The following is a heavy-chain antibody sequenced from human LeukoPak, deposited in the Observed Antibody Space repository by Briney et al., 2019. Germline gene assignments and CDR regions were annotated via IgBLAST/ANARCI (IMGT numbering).Heavy chain of an antibody. D-gene: IGHD4-17*01. CDR3: AKEATVTTNWLDP. V-gene: IGHV3-30*18. CDR1: GFTLNSYG. CDR2: TSYAGNNQ. J-gene: IGHJ5*02. Sequence: GGSLRLSCAASGFTLNSYGMHWVRQAPGKGLEWVAVTSYAGNNQYYADSVKGRFTVSRDNSKNTLYLQMNSLRPEDTAVYYCAKEATVTTNWLDPWGQGTLVTVSS.